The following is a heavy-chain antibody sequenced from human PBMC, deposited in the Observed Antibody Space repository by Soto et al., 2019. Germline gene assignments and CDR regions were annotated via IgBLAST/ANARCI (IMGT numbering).Heavy chain of an antibody. D-gene: IGHD6-19*01. Sequence: GGSLRLSCAASGFTFSSYGMHWVRQAPGKGLEWVAVIWYDGSNKYYADSVKGRFTISRDNSKNTLYLQMNSLRAEDTAVYYCARDRAVAGYYFDYWGQGTLVTVSS. CDR1: GFTFSSYG. CDR2: IWYDGSNK. J-gene: IGHJ4*02. V-gene: IGHV3-33*01. CDR3: ARDRAVAGYYFDY.